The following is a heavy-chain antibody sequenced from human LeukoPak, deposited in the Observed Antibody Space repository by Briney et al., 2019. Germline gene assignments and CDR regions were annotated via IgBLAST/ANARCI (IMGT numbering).Heavy chain of an antibody. J-gene: IGHJ3*02. V-gene: IGHV5-51*01. Sequence: GESLKISCKGSGYSFPSYWIGWVRQMPGKGLEWMGIIYPGDSDTRYSPSFQGQVTISVDKSISTAYLQWSSLKASDTAMYYCARLRVVVIDDAFDIWGLGTMVTVSS. CDR1: GYSFPSYW. CDR2: IYPGDSDT. D-gene: IGHD3-22*01. CDR3: ARLRVVVIDDAFDI.